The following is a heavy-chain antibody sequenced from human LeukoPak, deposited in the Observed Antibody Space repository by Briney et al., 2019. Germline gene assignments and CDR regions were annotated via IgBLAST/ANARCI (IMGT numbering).Heavy chain of an antibody. CDR2: ISSSSSYI. V-gene: IGHV3-21*01. Sequence: GGSLRLSCAASGFTFSSYSMSWVRQAPGKGLEWVSSISSSSSYIYYADSVKGRFTISRDNAKNSLYLQMNSLRAEDTAVYYCARDLSYYDILTGYYWDAFDIWGQGTMVTVSS. J-gene: IGHJ3*02. CDR1: GFTFSSYS. D-gene: IGHD3-9*01. CDR3: ARDLSYYDILTGYYWDAFDI.